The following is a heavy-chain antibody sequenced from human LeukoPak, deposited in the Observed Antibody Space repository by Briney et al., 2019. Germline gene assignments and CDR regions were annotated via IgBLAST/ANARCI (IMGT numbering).Heavy chain of an antibody. V-gene: IGHV4-39*01. D-gene: IGHD3-10*01. Sequence: SETLSLTCTVSGGSISSSSYYWGWICQPPGKGLEWIGSIYYSGSTYYNPSLKSRLTISVDTSKNQFSLKLSSVTAADTAVYYCASRGGGYFDYWGQGTLVTVSS. CDR3: ASRGGGYFDY. CDR1: GGSISSSSYY. J-gene: IGHJ4*02. CDR2: IYYSGST.